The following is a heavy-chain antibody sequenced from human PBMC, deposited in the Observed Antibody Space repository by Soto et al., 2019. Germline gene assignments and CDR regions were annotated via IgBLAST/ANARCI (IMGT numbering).Heavy chain of an antibody. CDR1: GFSFDDYA. D-gene: IGHD5-18*01. Sequence: EVQLVESGGGLVQPGRSLRLSCAASGFSFDDYAMHWVRQAPGKGLEWVSGISWNSGSIGYADSVKGRFTISRDNAKNSLYLQMNSLRAEDTALYYCAKDEGIDTAMVPRGFDYWGQGTLVTVSS. J-gene: IGHJ4*02. V-gene: IGHV3-9*01. CDR2: ISWNSGSI. CDR3: AKDEGIDTAMVPRGFDY.